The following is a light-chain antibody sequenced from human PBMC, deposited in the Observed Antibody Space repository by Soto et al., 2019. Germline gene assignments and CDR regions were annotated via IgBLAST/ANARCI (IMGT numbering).Light chain of an antibody. CDR3: QQYGSPSYT. J-gene: IGKJ2*01. Sequence: EIVLTQSPGTLSLSPGERATLSCRASQSVSSSYLAWYQQKPGQAPRLLIYAASSRATGIPDRFSGSGSGTDFTLTSSRLGPEDFVVYYCQQYGSPSYTFGQGTKLEI. V-gene: IGKV3-20*01. CDR2: AAS. CDR1: QSVSSSY.